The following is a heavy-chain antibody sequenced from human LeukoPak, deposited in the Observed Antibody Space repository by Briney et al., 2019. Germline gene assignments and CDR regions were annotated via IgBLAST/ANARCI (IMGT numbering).Heavy chain of an antibody. CDR2: ISSSSSYI. CDR3: AKDRTVGASYWYFDL. V-gene: IGHV3-21*04. Sequence: GGSLRLSCAASGFTFSSYSMNWVRQAPGKGLEWVSSISSSSSYIYYADSVKGRFTISRDNAKNSLFLRMNTLRAEDTAIYYCAKDRTVGASYWYFDLWGRGTLVTVSS. CDR1: GFTFSSYS. J-gene: IGHJ2*01. D-gene: IGHD1-26*01.